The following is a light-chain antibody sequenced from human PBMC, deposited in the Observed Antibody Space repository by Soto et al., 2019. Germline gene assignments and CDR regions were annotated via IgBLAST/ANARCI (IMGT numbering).Light chain of an antibody. CDR1: QSISSW. CDR2: KGS. J-gene: IGKJ1*01. V-gene: IGKV1-5*03. Sequence: DIPMTQSPSTLSASVGDRVTITCRASQSISSWLAWYQQKPGKAPKLLIYKGSSLQSGVPSRFSGSGSGTEFTLTSSSMPPDDFATYFFQQYNSYSTFGQVTKVEI. CDR3: QQYNSYST.